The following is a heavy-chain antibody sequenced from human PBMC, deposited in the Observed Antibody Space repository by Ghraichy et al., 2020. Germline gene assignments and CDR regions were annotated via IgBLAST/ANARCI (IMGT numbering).Heavy chain of an antibody. CDR3: AHKPVASTHFDH. CDR1: GFSLSATGVG. J-gene: IGHJ4*02. Sequence: SGPTLVKPTQTLTLTCTFSGFSLSATGVGVGWIRQPPGKALEWLALIFRDDDKRYSPSLKSRLTITQDTSKNQVVLTMTNMDPMDTATYYCAHKPVASTHFDHWGQGTLVTVSS. V-gene: IGHV2-5*02. CDR2: IFRDDDK. D-gene: IGHD4-23*01.